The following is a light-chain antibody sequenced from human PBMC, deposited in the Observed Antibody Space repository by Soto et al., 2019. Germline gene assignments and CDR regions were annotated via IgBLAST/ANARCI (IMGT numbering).Light chain of an antibody. CDR2: GAS. V-gene: IGKV3-20*01. J-gene: IGKJ2*01. CDR3: QQYGISQNT. CDR1: QRVSSGY. Sequence: ETVMTQSPGTLSLSPGERATLSCRASQRVSSGYLAWYQQKPGQAPRLLIFGASNRATGIPDRFTGSGSGTDFTLTISRLEPEEFAVYYCQQYGISQNTFGQGTKLEIK.